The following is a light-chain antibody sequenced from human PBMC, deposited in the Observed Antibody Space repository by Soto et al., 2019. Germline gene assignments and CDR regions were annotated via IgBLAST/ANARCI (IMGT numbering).Light chain of an antibody. J-gene: IGLJ3*02. Sequence: QSALTQPPSASGSPGQSVTISCTGTSSDVGASNYVSWYQQHPGKAPKLMIYEVNKRPSGVPDPFSASKSGNTASLTVSGHKAEEEANYYSSSSEAPKKWVFAGGT. V-gene: IGLV2-8*01. CDR2: EVN. CDR1: SSDVGASNY. CDR3: SSSEAPKKWV.